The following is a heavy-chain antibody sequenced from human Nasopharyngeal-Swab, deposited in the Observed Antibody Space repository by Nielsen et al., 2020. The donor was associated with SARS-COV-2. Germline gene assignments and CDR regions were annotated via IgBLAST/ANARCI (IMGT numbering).Heavy chain of an antibody. D-gene: IGHD6-19*01. CDR2: ISSSDSIR. CDR3: ARAGAVAGTSRSRYYYGMDV. J-gene: IGHJ6*02. Sequence: WIRQPPGKGLEWVSDISSSDSIRYYADSVKGRFAISRDNAKSSLYLQMNSLRAEDTAVYYCARAGAVAGTSRSRYYYGMDVWGQGTTVTVSS. V-gene: IGHV3-11*01.